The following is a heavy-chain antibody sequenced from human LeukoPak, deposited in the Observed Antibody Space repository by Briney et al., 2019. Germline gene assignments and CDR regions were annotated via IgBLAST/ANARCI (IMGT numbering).Heavy chain of an antibody. CDR3: ATLVVNRWFDP. V-gene: IGHV4-59*04. Sequence: KPSETLSLTCTVSGGSISSYYWGWIRQPPGKGLEWIGSIYHSGSTYYNPSLKSRVTISVDTSKNQFSLKLSSVTAADTAVYYCATLVVNRWFDPWGQGTLVTVSS. D-gene: IGHD3-22*01. CDR2: IYHSGST. CDR1: GGSISSYY. J-gene: IGHJ5*02.